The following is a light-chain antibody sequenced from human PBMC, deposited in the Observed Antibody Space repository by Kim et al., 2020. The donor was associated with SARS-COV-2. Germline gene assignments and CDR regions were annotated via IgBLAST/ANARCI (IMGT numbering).Light chain of an antibody. CDR2: EVS. V-gene: IGKV2D-29*01. CDR1: QSLLHSDGKIS. J-gene: IGKJ2*03. CDR3: MQGLQRLYS. Sequence: QPASISCKSSQSLLHSDGKISLYWYLQKPGQPPQLLIYEVSKRFSGVQERFSGSGSGTDFTLKISRVEAEDVGLYYCMQGLQRLYSFGQGTKLEIK.